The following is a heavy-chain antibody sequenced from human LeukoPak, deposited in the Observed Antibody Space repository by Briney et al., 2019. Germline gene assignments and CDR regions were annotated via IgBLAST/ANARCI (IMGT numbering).Heavy chain of an antibody. Sequence: GGSLRLSCAASGFTFISYWMSWVRQAPGKGLEWVSLTYSANYTYYADSVKGRFTISRDNSANIVYLQMNSLRVEDTAMYYCARDSGTDWEPDAFDLWGQGTMVTVSS. J-gene: IGHJ3*01. D-gene: IGHD1-26*01. CDR3: ARDSGTDWEPDAFDL. CDR2: TYSANYT. V-gene: IGHV3-53*01. CDR1: GFTFISYW.